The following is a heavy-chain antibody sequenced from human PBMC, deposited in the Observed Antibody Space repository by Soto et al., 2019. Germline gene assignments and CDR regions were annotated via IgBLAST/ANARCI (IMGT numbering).Heavy chain of an antibody. D-gene: IGHD2-2*01. V-gene: IGHV4-4*02. CDR1: GGSISSSNW. CDR3: ASPRGYCSSTSCYSGGV. Sequence: NPSETLSLTCAVSGGSISSSNWWSWVRQPPGKGLEWIGEIYHSGSTNYNPSLKSRVTISVDKSKNQFSLKLSSVTAADTAVYYCASPRGYCSSTSCYSGGVWGQGTLVTVSS. J-gene: IGHJ4*02. CDR2: IYHSGST.